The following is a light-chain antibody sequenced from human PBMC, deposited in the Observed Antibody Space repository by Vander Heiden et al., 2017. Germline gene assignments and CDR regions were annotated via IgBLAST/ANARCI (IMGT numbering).Light chain of an antibody. J-gene: IGLJ1*01. Sequence: QSALTQPASVSGSPGQSLPISCTGTSSDVGGYNYVSWYQQHPGKAPKLMIYDVSNRPSGVSNRFSGSKSGNTASLTISGLQAEDEADYYCSSYTSSSTSYVFGTGTKVTVL. V-gene: IGLV2-14*03. CDR1: SSDVGGYNY. CDR3: SSYTSSSTSYV. CDR2: DVS.